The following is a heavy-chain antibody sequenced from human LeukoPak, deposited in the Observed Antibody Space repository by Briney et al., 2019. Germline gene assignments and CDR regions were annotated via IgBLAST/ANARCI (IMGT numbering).Heavy chain of an antibody. CDR3: ARDPTTVVTLPYYFED. Sequence: SETLSLTCTVSGGSISSYYWSWIRQPPGKGLEWIGYIYYSGSTNYNPSLKSRVTISVDTSKNQFSLKLRSVTAADTAVYYCARDPTTVVTLPYYFEDWGQGTLVTVSS. CDR2: IYYSGST. J-gene: IGHJ4*02. CDR1: GGSISSYY. D-gene: IGHD4-23*01. V-gene: IGHV4-59*12.